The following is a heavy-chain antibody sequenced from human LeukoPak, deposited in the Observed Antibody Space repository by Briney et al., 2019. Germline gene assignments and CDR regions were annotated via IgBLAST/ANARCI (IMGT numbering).Heavy chain of an antibody. J-gene: IGHJ4*02. CDR2: INGGNGNT. V-gene: IGHV1-18*04. Sequence: GASVNVSCKASGYTFTNYAVYWVRQAPGQRLEWMGWINGGNGNTNYAQKLQGRVTMTTDTSTSTAYMELRSLRSDDTAVYYCARGATYYYDSSGYYFDYWGQGTLVTVSS. D-gene: IGHD3-22*01. CDR1: GYTFTNYA. CDR3: ARGATYYYDSSGYYFDY.